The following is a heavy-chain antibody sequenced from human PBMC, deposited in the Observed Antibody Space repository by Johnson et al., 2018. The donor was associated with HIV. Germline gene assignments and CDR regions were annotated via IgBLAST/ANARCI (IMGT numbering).Heavy chain of an antibody. CDR2: ISWNSGSI. D-gene: IGHD4-17*01. V-gene: IGHV3-9*01. Sequence: VQLVESGGGLIQPGGSLRLSCAASGFTFDDYTMHWVRQAPGKGLEWVSGISWNSGSIGYADSVKGRFTISRDNAKNSLYLQMNSLRAEDTALYYCAREREDYGDNHDAFDIWGQGTMVTVSS. CDR1: GFTFDDYT. J-gene: IGHJ3*02. CDR3: AREREDYGDNHDAFDI.